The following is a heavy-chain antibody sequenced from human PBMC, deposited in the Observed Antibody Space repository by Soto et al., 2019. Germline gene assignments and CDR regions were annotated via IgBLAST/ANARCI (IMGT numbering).Heavy chain of an antibody. J-gene: IGHJ6*02. CDR2: IIPILGIA. Sequence: SVKVSCKASGGTFSSYTISWVRQAPGQGLEWMGRIIPILGIANYAQKFQGRVTITADKSTSTAYMELSSLRSEDTAVYYCAGNMVRGVIIKDYYYYGMDVWGQGTTVTVSS. CDR1: GGTFSSYT. CDR3: AGNMVRGVIIKDYYYYGMDV. V-gene: IGHV1-69*02. D-gene: IGHD3-10*01.